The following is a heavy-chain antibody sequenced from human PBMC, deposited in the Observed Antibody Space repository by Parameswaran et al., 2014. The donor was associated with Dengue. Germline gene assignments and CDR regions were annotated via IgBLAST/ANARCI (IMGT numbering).Heavy chain of an antibody. V-gene: IGHV4-34*01. CDR2: INHSGST. Sequence: SETLSLTCAVYGGSFSGYYWSWIRQPPGKGLEWIGEINHSGSTNYNPSLKSRVTISVDTSKNQFSLKLSSVTAADTAVYYCARGWLINNWFDPWGQGTLVTVSS. D-gene: IGHD6-19*01. CDR1: GGSFSGYY. CDR3: ARGWLINNWFDP. J-gene: IGHJ5*02.